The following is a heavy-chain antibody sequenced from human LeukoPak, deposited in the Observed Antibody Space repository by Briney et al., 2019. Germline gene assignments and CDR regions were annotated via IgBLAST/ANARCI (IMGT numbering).Heavy chain of an antibody. V-gene: IGHV1-69*02. CDR2: IIPILGIA. Sequence: SSVKVSCKASGGTFSSYTISWVRLAPGQGHEWMGRIIPILGIANYAQKFQGRVTITADKSTSTAYMELSSLRSEDTAVYYCARGDDFWSGYYIGYYYYYMDVWGKGTTVTVSS. CDR1: GGTFSSYT. CDR3: ARGDDFWSGYYIGYYYYYMDV. J-gene: IGHJ6*03. D-gene: IGHD3-3*01.